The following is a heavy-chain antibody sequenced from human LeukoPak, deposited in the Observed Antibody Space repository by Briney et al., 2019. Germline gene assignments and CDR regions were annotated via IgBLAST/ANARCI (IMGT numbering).Heavy chain of an antibody. CDR2: ISYDGSNK. CDR1: GFTFSSYA. CDR3: ARPNNWNDVGGFY. J-gene: IGHJ4*02. D-gene: IGHD1-20*01. V-gene: IGHV3-30-3*01. Sequence: GRSLRLSCAASGFTFSSYAMHWIRKAPATGLERVAVISYDGSNKYYADSVKGRFTISRDSSKNTLYLQMNSLRAEDTAVYYCARPNNWNDVGGFYWGQGTLVTVSS.